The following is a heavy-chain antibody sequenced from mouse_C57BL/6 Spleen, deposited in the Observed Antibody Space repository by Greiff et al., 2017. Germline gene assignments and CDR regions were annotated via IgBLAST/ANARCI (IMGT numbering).Heavy chain of an antibody. CDR1: GYTFTDDY. Sequence: VQLQQSGPVLVKPGASVTMSCKASGYTFTDDYMNWVKQSHGKSLEWIGVINPYNGGTSYNQKFKGKATLTVDKSSSAAYMELNSLTSEDSAVYYWARKRGDGPYAVDYWGQGTSVTVSS. CDR3: ARKRGDGPYAVDY. D-gene: IGHD3-1*01. J-gene: IGHJ4*01. CDR2: INPYNGGT. V-gene: IGHV1-19*01.